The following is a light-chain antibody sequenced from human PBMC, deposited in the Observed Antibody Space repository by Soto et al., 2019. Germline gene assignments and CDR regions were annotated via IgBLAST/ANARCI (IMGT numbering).Light chain of an antibody. CDR3: QQYYTTWWT. J-gene: IGKJ1*01. CDR2: WAS. CDR1: QSVLYSSNNKNY. Sequence: DVVMTQSPHSLAVSLGERATINGKSSQSVLYSSNNKNYLAWYQQKPGQPPKLLIYWASTRESGVPDRFSGSGSGTDFTLTISSLQAEDVAVYYCQQYYTTWWTFGQGTKLEIK. V-gene: IGKV4-1*01.